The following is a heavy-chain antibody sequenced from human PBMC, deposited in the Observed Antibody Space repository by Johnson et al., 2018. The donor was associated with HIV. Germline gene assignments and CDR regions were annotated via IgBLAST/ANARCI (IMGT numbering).Heavy chain of an antibody. CDR1: GFTFSSYA. CDR3: RVVTGAFDI. J-gene: IGHJ3*02. V-gene: IGHV3-30-3*01. D-gene: IGHD4-23*01. Sequence: VQLVESGGGVVQPGRSLRLSCAASGFTFSSYAMHWVRQAPGKGLEWVAVISYDGSNKYYANSVKGRFIISRDNSKNTLYLQMNSLRAEDTAVYYCRVVTGAFDIWGQGTMVTVSS. CDR2: ISYDGSNK.